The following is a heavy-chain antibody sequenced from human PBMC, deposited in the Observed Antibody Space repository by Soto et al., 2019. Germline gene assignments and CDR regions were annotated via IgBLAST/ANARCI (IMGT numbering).Heavy chain of an antibody. Sequence: EVQLVESGGGLVQPGGSLRLSCAASGFTFSSYWMNWVRQVPGKGLEWVAKTKQDGSEKNYVDSVKGRFTISRDNAKNSLDLQMNSLRAEDTAVYYCARDRLGSGFDYWGQGTLVTVSS. V-gene: IGHV3-7*05. CDR2: TKQDGSEK. D-gene: IGHD3-10*01. CDR3: ARDRLGSGFDY. J-gene: IGHJ4*02. CDR1: GFTFSSYW.